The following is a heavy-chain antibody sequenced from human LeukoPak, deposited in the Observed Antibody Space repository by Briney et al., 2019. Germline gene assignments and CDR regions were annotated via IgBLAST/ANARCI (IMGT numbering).Heavy chain of an antibody. D-gene: IGHD3-9*01. J-gene: IGHJ5*02. CDR1: GGSISSSSSY. CDR2: IYYSGST. V-gene: IGHV4-39*01. Sequence: SETLSLTCTVSGGSISSSSSYWGWIRQPPGMGLEYIGSIYYSGSTYYNPSLKSRVSISVDTSKNQFSLKLSSVTAADTAVYYCARHYYFDYLFQWFDPWGQGTLATVSS. CDR3: ARHYYFDYLFQWFDP.